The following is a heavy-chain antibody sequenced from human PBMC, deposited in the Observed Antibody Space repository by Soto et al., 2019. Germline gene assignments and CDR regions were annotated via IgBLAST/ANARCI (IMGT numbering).Heavy chain of an antibody. D-gene: IGHD3-3*01. CDR2: INPNSGGT. V-gene: IGHV1-2*04. J-gene: IGHJ6*04. CDR1: GYTFTGYY. Sequence: GASVKVSCKASGYTFTGYYMHWVRQAPGQGLEWMGWINPNSGGTNYAQKFQGWVTMTRDTSISTAYMELSRLRSDDTAVYYCARGPLGTGHVFWIGYYWNYYYGMDFGGKGTTVTVP. CDR3: ARGPLGTGHVFWIGYYWNYYYGMDF.